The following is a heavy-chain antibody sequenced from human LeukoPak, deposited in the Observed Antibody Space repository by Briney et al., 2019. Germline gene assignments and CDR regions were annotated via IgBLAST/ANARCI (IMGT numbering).Heavy chain of an antibody. J-gene: IGHJ4*02. D-gene: IGHD3-9*01. CDR2: IYYSGST. Sequence: SETLSLTCTVSGGSVSSGTYYWSRIRQPPGKGLEWIGYIYYSGSTNYNPSLKSRVTISVDTSKNQFSLKLTSVTAADTAVYYCARSRGPNILTGYYMPYYFDYWGQGTLVTVSS. CDR1: GGSVSSGTYY. V-gene: IGHV4-61*01. CDR3: ARSRGPNILTGYYMPYYFDY.